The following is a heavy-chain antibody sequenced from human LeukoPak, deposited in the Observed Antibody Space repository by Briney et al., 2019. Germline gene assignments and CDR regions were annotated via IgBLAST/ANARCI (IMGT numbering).Heavy chain of an antibody. J-gene: IGHJ4*02. D-gene: IGHD3-16*01. Sequence: PGGSLRLSCAASGFTFDDYAMHWVRQAPGKGLEWVSYITISDSTMYYADSVKGRFTISRDNAKNSLYLQMNSLRAEDTAVYYCARGAYPDYWGQGTLVTVSS. CDR2: ITISDSTM. V-gene: IGHV3-11*01. CDR1: GFTFDDYA. CDR3: ARGAYPDY.